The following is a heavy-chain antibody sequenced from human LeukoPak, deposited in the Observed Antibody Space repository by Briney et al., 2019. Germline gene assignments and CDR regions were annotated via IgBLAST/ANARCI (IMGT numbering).Heavy chain of an antibody. Sequence: GGFLRLSCAASGFTFSGSAMHWVRQASGKGLEWVGRIRSKANSYATAYAASVKGRFTISRDDSKNTAYLQMNSLKTEDTAVYYCTRPGSPVDYWGQGTLVTVSS. D-gene: IGHD3-10*01. CDR3: TRPGSPVDY. CDR2: IRSKANSYAT. J-gene: IGHJ4*02. CDR1: GFTFSGSA. V-gene: IGHV3-73*01.